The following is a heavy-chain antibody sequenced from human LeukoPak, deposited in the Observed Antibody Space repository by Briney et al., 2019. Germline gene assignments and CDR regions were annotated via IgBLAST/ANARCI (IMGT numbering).Heavy chain of an antibody. J-gene: IGHJ6*02. D-gene: IGHD2-21*02. V-gene: IGHV3-74*01. CDR1: GFTFSSYW. Sequence: GGSLRLSCAASGFTFSSYWMHWVRQAPGKGLVWVSHINSDGSSTSYADSVKGRFTISRDNAKNTLYLQMNSLRAEDTAVYYCARERVVVTAIEDCYYGMDVWGQGTTVTVSS. CDR2: INSDGSST. CDR3: ARERVVVTAIEDCYYGMDV.